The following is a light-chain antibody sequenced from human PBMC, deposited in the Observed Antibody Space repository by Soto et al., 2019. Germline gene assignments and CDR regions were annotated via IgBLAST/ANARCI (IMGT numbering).Light chain of an antibody. CDR2: GIS. V-gene: IGKV3-20*01. J-gene: IGKJ1*01. CDR3: QQYASPPET. CDR1: QSVGTSY. Sequence: DIVLTQSPGTQSLSPGERATLSCRASQSVGTSYIAWYQQKPGQAPRLLIYGISHRATGIPDRFSGSGSGTDFTLTISRLEPEDFAVYFCQQYASPPETFGQGTKVDIK.